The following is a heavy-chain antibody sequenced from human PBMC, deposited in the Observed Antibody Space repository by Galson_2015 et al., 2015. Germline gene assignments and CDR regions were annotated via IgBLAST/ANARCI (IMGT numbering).Heavy chain of an antibody. J-gene: IGHJ6*02. CDR3: ARVVEVRYGMDV. D-gene: IGHD3-10*01. Sequence: TLSLTCTVSGGSISSGSYYWSWIRQPAGKGLEWIGRIYTSGSTNHNPSLKSRVTISVDTSKNQFSLKLSSVTAADTAVYYCARVVEVRYGMDVWGQGTTVTVSS. CDR2: IYTSGST. V-gene: IGHV4-61*02. CDR1: GGSISSGSYY.